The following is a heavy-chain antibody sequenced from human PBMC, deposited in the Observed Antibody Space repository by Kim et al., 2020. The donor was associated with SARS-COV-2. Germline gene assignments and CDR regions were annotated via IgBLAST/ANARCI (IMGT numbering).Heavy chain of an antibody. V-gene: IGHV3-21*01. CDR3: AKSAYSGCSYDQWFAP. J-gene: IGHJ5*02. D-gene: IGHD6-25*01. CDR2: IYYNSTYI. CDR1: GFTFSTYN. Sequence: GGSLRLSCAASGFTFSTYNMHWVRQAPGKGLEWVSSIYYNSTYIYYADSVKGRFTISRDNAKNTLYLQMDSLRTEDTAVYYCAKSAYSGCSYDQWFAP.